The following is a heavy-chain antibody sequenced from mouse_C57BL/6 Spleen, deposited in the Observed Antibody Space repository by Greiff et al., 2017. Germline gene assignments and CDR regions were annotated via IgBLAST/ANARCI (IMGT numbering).Heavy chain of an antibody. CDR1: GFSLTSYG. Sequence: QVQLKQSGPGLVQPSQSLSITCTVSGFSLTSYGVHWVRQSPGKGLAWLGVIWRGGSTDYNAAFISRLSISKVNSKSQVFVKMNSQQADDTAIYYCARITTEVPYFDVWGTGTTVTVSS. V-gene: IGHV2-2*01. CDR2: IWRGGST. D-gene: IGHD1-1*01. J-gene: IGHJ1*03. CDR3: ARITTEVPYFDV.